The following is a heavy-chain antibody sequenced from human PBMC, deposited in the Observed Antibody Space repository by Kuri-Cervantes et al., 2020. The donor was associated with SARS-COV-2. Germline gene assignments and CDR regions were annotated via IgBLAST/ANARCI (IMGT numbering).Heavy chain of an antibody. V-gene: IGHV4-39*01. Sequence: SETLSLTCTVSGGSISSSSYYWGWIRQPPGKGLEWIGSIYYSGSTYYNPSLKSRVTISVDTSKNQFSLNLRSVTAADTAVYYCARTIFGAHTTHHDFWGQGVLVTVSS. CDR1: GGSISSSSYY. CDR3: ARTIFGAHTTHHDF. CDR2: IYYSGST. J-gene: IGHJ4*02. D-gene: IGHD3-3*01.